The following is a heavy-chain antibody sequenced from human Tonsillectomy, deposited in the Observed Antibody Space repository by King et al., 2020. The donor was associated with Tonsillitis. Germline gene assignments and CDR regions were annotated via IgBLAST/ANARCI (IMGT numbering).Heavy chain of an antibody. CDR3: ARGGLRYFDWLCRWVNAFDI. CDR1: GGSFSGYY. J-gene: IGHJ3*02. D-gene: IGHD3-9*01. Sequence: VQLPQWGAGLLKPSETLSLTCAVYGGSFSGYYWSWIRQPPGKGLEWIGEINHSGSTNYNPSLKSRVTVSVDTSKNQFSLKLSSVTAADTAVYYCARGGLRYFDWLCRWVNAFDIWGQGTMVTVSS. CDR2: INHSGST. V-gene: IGHV4-34*01.